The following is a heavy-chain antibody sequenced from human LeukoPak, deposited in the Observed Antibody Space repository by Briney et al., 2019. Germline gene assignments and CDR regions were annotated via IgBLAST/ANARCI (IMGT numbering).Heavy chain of an antibody. D-gene: IGHD1-26*01. CDR2: ISYDGSDK. Sequence: GGSLRLSCAASGFTFSNYVMHWVRQAPGKGLEWVAVISYDGSDKYYADSVKGRFTISRDNAKNSLYLQMNSLRAEDTAVYYCARGGRGLPSGFDYWGQGTLVTVSS. J-gene: IGHJ4*02. CDR1: GFTFSNYV. CDR3: ARGGRGLPSGFDY. V-gene: IGHV3-30*03.